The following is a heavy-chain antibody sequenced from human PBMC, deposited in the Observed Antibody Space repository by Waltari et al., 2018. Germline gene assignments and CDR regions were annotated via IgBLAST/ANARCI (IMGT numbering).Heavy chain of an antibody. Sequence: EVKLVECGGGLVQPGGSMRLSCAASGFTLSSNVISWVRQALGKGLEWVSVISVSGDNTYYAESVKGRFTISRDNSKNTLYLQMNSLRADDTATYYCAKDRYCNYISCYGGWVYWGQGNLVTVSS. D-gene: IGHD2-2*01. V-gene: IGHV3-23*04. J-gene: IGHJ4*02. CDR2: ISVSGDNT. CDR1: GFTLSSNV. CDR3: AKDRYCNYISCYGGWVY.